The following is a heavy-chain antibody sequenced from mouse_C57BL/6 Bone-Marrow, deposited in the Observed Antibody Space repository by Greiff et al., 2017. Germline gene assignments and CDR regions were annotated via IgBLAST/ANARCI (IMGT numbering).Heavy chain of an antibody. V-gene: IGHV1-55*01. D-gene: IGHD4-1*01. CDR3: ARSGPLGRSFDY. J-gene: IGHJ2*01. CDR1: GYTFTSYW. CDR2: IYPTSGRT. Sequence: QVQLQQSGAELVKPGASVKLSCKASGYTFTSYWITWVKQRPGQGLEWIGDIYPTSGRTNYNEKFKSKAILTVDTSSTTAYMQLSSLTSEDSAVFYCARSGPLGRSFDYWGQGNTLTVSS.